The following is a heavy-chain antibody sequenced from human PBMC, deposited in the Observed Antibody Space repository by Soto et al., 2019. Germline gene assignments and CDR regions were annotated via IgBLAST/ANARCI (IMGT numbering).Heavy chain of an antibody. CDR2: ISGSGGST. J-gene: IGHJ6*02. CDR3: AKDRGSGWYYYYYYYGMDV. D-gene: IGHD6-19*01. CDR1: GFTFSSYA. Sequence: PGGSLRLSCAASGFTFSSYAMSWVRQAPGKGLDCVSAISGSGGSTYYADSVKGRFTIGRDNSKNTLYLQMNSMRAEDTAVYYCAKDRGSGWYYYYYYYGMDVWGQGTTVTVSS. V-gene: IGHV3-23*01.